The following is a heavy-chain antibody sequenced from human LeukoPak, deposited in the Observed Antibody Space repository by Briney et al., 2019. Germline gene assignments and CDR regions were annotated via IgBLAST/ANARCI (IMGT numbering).Heavy chain of an antibody. Sequence: GGSLRLSCAASGFTVSSNYMSWVRQAPGKGLEWVSVNYSGGSTYYADSVKGRFTISRDNSKNTLYLQMNSLRAEDTAVYYCAKCPTGTGAYYFDYWGQGTLVTVSS. D-gene: IGHD1-1*01. CDR1: GFTVSSNY. CDR3: AKCPTGTGAYYFDY. J-gene: IGHJ4*02. CDR2: NYSGGST. V-gene: IGHV3-53*01.